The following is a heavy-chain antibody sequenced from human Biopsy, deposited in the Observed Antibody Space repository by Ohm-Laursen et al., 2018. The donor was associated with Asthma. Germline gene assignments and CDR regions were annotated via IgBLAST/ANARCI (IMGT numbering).Heavy chain of an antibody. D-gene: IGHD2-15*01. CDR1: GFTFSSYA. CDR2: VSGSGGNT. Sequence: SLRLSCTASGFTFSSYAMNWVRQAPRKGLEWVSTVSGSGGNTYYADSVKGRFTISRDNSKNTLYLQMNSLRTEDTAVYYCAKGGGDIVVVISATTLDYWGQGALVTVSS. J-gene: IGHJ4*02. CDR3: AKGGGDIVVVISATTLDY. V-gene: IGHV3-23*01.